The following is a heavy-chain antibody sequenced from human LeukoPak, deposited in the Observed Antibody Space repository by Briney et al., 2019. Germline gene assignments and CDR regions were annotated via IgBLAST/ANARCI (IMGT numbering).Heavy chain of an antibody. CDR3: AKPARVVLPAAMNLFDY. CDR1: GFTFSSYG. J-gene: IGHJ4*02. CDR2: ISYDGSNK. D-gene: IGHD2-2*01. V-gene: IGHV3-30*18. Sequence: GGSQRLSCAASGFTFSSYGMHWVRQAPGKGLEWVAVISYDGSNKYYADSVKGRFTISRDNSKNTLYLQMNSLRAEDTAVYYCAKPARVVLPAAMNLFDYWGQGTRVTVSS.